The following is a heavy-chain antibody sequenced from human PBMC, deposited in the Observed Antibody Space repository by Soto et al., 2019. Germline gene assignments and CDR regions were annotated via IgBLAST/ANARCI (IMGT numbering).Heavy chain of an antibody. CDR2: IDSSTKYT. CDR3: AREYYYTMDL. Sequence: QVQLVESGGGLVRPGGSLRLSCAASGFTFRDYYMTWFRQAPGKGLEWLSYIDSSTKYTNYADSVKGRFTLSRDNAKNSLYLQMISLRANATAVYYGAREYYYTMDLCGQGTMVTVSS. J-gene: IGHJ6*01. V-gene: IGHV3-11*05. CDR1: GFTFRDYY.